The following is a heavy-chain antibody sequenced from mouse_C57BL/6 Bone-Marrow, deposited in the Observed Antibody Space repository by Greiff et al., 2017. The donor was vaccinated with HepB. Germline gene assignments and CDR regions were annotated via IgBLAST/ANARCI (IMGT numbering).Heavy chain of an antibody. J-gene: IGHJ3*01. CDR3: ARSYGSSWFAY. Sequence: EVKLMESGGGLVQPGGSLSLSCAASGFTFTDYYMSWVRQPPGKALEWLGFIRNKANGYTTEYSASVKGRFTISRDNSQSILYLQMNALRAEDSATYYCARSYGSSWFAYWGQGTPVTVSA. V-gene: IGHV7-3*01. CDR2: IRNKANGYTT. CDR1: GFTFTDYY. D-gene: IGHD1-1*01.